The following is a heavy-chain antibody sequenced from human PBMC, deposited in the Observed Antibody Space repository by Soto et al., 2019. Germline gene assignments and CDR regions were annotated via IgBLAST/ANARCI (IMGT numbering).Heavy chain of an antibody. V-gene: IGHV4-31*03. CDR1: GGSISTGGYY. CDR2: FYYSGST. CDR3: ARSVFP. J-gene: IGHJ5*02. Sequence: QVQLQESGPGLVKPSQTLSLTCTVSGGSISTGGYYWNWIRQHPGKGLEWIGYFYYSGSTYYTPSPXSXXTISVNTSKNQFSLTLSSVTAADTAVYYCARSVFPWGQGTLVTVSS.